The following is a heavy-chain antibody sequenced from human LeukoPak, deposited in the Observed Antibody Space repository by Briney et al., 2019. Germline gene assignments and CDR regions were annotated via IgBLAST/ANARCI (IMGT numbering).Heavy chain of an antibody. Sequence: GGSLRLSCAASGFTFSSYSMNWVRQAPGKGLEWVSSISASSVMTYYADSVKGRFTVSRDNSKNSLYLQMSSLTAADTAVYYCAKDRSIGTYYTFDHWGQGTLVTVSS. CDR2: ISASSVMT. CDR3: AKDRSIGTYYTFDH. CDR1: GFTFSSYS. D-gene: IGHD1-26*01. V-gene: IGHV3-23*01. J-gene: IGHJ4*02.